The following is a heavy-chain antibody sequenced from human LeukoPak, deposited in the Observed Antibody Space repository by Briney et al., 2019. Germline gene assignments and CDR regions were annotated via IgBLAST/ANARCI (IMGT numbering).Heavy chain of an antibody. CDR3: ARDRDYVWGSYRSFDY. V-gene: IGHV3-48*01. D-gene: IGHD3-16*02. CDR2: ISTSGSAM. Sequence: GGPLRLSCAASGFTFSSYSMNWVRQAPGKGLEWVSYISTSGSAMYYADSVKGRFTISRDNAKNSLYLQMNSLRAEDTAVYYCARDRDYVWGSYRSFDYWGQGTLVTVSS. J-gene: IGHJ4*02. CDR1: GFTFSSYS.